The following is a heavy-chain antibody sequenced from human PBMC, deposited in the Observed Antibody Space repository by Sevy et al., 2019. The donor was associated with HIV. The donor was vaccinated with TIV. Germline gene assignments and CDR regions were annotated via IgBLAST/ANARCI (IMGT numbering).Heavy chain of an antibody. J-gene: IGHJ6*02. CDR1: GYTFTSYD. D-gene: IGHD3-3*01. CDR2: MNPNSGNT. Sequence: ASVKVSCKASGYTFTSYDINWVRQATGQGLEWMGWMNPNSGNTGYAQKFQGRVTMTRNTSISTAYMELSSLRSEDTAVYYCARGRVAVLRFLEWHPLGYCGMDVWGQGTTVTVSS. V-gene: IGHV1-8*01. CDR3: ARGRVAVLRFLEWHPLGYCGMDV.